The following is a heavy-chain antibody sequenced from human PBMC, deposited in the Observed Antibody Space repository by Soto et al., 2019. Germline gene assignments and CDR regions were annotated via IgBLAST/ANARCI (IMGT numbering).Heavy chain of an antibody. CDR1: GGSIISGTYY. CDR2: IYYSGNT. D-gene: IGHD4-17*01. Sequence: PSETLSLTCTVSGGSIISGTYYWSWVRQHPGKGLEWIGYIYYSGNTYYNPSLKSRVTISVDTSKNQFSLKLSSVTAADTAVYYCARVSADYGAYVFDAFDIWGQWTMVTVSS. CDR3: ARVSADYGAYVFDAFDI. J-gene: IGHJ3*02. V-gene: IGHV4-31*03.